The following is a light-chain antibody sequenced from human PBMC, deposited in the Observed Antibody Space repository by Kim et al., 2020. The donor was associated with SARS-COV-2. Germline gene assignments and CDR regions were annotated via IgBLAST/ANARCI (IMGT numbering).Light chain of an antibody. V-gene: IGKV3-20*01. CDR2: GAS. CDR1: QSVSSTY. CDR3: QQYGSSPRT. Sequence: EIVLTQSPGTLSLSPGERATLSCRASQSVSSTYLAWYQQKPGQAPRLLIYGASNRATDIPDRFSGSWSGTDFTLTISRLEPEDFAVYYCQQYGSSPRTFGQGTKVDIK. J-gene: IGKJ1*01.